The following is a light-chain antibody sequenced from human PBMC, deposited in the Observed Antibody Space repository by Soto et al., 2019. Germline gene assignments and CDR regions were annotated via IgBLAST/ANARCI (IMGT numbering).Light chain of an antibody. CDR1: QSVSSN. CDR3: RQYNNWPPWT. CDR2: GAS. Sequence: EVVMTQSPATLSVSPGERATLSCRASQSVSSNLAWYQQKPGQAPRLLIYGASTRATGIPARFSGSGSGTEFTRNISSLESEDFAVYYCRQYNNWPPWTYGQWTKVGVK. V-gene: IGKV3-15*01. J-gene: IGKJ1*01.